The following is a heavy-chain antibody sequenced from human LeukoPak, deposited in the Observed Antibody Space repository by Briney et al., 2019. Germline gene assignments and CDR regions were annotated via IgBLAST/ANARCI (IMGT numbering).Heavy chain of an antibody. CDR1: GFNFSSYW. Sequence: GGSLRLSCAASGFNFSSYWMHWVRQAPGKGLVWVSRINNDGSSISYADSVKGRFTVSRYNAKNTLYLQMNSLSAEDTALYYCARVDTDTSGYYFDYWGQGALVTVSS. J-gene: IGHJ4*02. CDR3: ARVDTDTSGYYFDY. CDR2: INNDGSSI. D-gene: IGHD6-19*01. V-gene: IGHV3-74*01.